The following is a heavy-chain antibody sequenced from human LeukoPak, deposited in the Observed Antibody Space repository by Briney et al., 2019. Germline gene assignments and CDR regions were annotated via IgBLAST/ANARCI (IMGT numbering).Heavy chain of an antibody. D-gene: IGHD1-26*01. V-gene: IGHV3-43*02. CDR3: AKGVRSGTYYNCFDP. Sequence: PGGSLRLSCVASGFTLHDYALHWVRQAPGKGLEWISLISGDGDSTYYADSVKGRLTISRDNSKNSLYLQMSSLRNEDTALYYCAKGVRSGTYYNCFDPWGQGTLVTVSS. CDR2: ISGDGDST. J-gene: IGHJ5*02. CDR1: GFTLHDYA.